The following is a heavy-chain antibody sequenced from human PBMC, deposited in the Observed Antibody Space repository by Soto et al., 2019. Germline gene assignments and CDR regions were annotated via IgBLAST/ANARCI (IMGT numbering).Heavy chain of an antibody. CDR2: ISVHNGDT. Sequence: ASVKVSCKASGYTFSSYGISCVRQAPGQGLEWMGWISVHNGDTNYAQKFQGRVTMTTDKSTSTAFMELGSLRSDDTALYYCTVGVRFYGPDSLDMWGQGTMVTVSS. CDR3: TVGVRFYGPDSLDM. V-gene: IGHV1-18*01. J-gene: IGHJ3*02. CDR1: GYTFSSYG. D-gene: IGHD3-3*01.